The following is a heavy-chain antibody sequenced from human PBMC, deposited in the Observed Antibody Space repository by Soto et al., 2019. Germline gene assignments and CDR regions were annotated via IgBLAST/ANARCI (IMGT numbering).Heavy chain of an antibody. V-gene: IGHV3-11*01. CDR2: ISGNGEII. J-gene: IGHJ4*02. Sequence: GSLRLSCASSVFTFSDYYIHWIRRAPGKGLEWISYISGNGEIIQYAASARGRFTISRDNAENSVYLEMDRLRAEDTALYYCARDVDADFRTDFDYWGRGTQVTVSS. D-gene: IGHD4-17*01. CDR1: VFTFSDYY. CDR3: ARDVDADFRTDFDY.